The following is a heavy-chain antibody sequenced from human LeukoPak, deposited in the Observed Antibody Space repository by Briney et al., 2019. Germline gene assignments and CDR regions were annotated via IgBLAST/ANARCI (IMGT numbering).Heavy chain of an antibody. CDR1: GGSFSGYW. CDR2: ISHSGET. V-gene: IGHV4-34*01. J-gene: IGHJ5*02. CDR3: ARTDYSLP. Sequence: PSETLSLTCAVSGGSFSGYWWCWIRQSPGTGLEWIGEISHSGETNYNPSFESRVSISLDTSKNQFSLHLSSVTPADTAVYYCARTDYSLPWGQGTPVTVSS. D-gene: IGHD4-11*01.